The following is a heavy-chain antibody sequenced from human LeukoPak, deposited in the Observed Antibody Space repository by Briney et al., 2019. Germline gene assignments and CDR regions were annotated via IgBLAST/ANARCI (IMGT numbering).Heavy chain of an antibody. D-gene: IGHD5-18*01. J-gene: IGHJ5*02. CDR2: IYSSGST. CDR1: GDSISNYY. V-gene: IGHV4-4*07. CDR3: AKGAGGFSYYNWFDP. Sequence: SETLSLTCTVSGDSISNYYWNWIRQPAGQGLEWIGRIYSSGSTNYNPSLKTRLTMSVDTSKNQFSLKLSSVTAADTAIYYCAKGAGGFSYYNWFDPWGQGTLVTVSS.